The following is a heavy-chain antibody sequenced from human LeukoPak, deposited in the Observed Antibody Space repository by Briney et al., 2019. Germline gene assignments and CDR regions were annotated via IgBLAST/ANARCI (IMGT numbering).Heavy chain of an antibody. CDR3: ATSSRIQLWVFDY. CDR1: GGSISIYY. CDR2: IYYSGST. D-gene: IGHD5-18*01. J-gene: IGHJ4*02. V-gene: IGHV4-59*08. Sequence: SETLSLTCTVSGGSISIYYWSWIRQPPGKGLEWIGYIYYSGSTNYNPSLKSRVTISVDTSKNQFSLKLSSVTAADTAVYYCATSSRIQLWVFDYWGQGTLVTVSS.